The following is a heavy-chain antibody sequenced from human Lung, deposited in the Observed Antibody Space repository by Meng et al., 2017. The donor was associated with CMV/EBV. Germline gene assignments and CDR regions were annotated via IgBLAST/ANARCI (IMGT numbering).Heavy chain of an antibody. D-gene: IGHD6-19*01. J-gene: IGHJ4*02. V-gene: IGHV7-4-1*01. CDR3: ARGNGWRFDY. CDR2: ININTGNP. Sequence: QGQLVYAGHKWKKPGESGKVSCQAAGYTLTSSSMNWVRHAPGQGLEWMGWININTGNPTYAQGFTGRFVFSLDTSVSTAYLQIDSLKADDTAVYYCARGNGWRFDYWGQGTLVTVSS. CDR1: GYTLTSSS.